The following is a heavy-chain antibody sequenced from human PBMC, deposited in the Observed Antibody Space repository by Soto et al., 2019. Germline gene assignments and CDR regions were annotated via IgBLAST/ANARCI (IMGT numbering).Heavy chain of an antibody. V-gene: IGHV3-74*01. CDR2: IDTDGTTT. D-gene: IGHD5-12*01. CDR1: GFTFSNYV. CDR3: VRDRDGYNF. Sequence: EVQLVESGGNLVEPGGSLRLSCAASGFTFSNYVMHWVRQVPGKGLVWVSRIDTDGTTTHYADSVKGRFTISRDNAKNTLYLQMNSLRVEDAAVYYCVRDRDGYNFCGQGTMVTVSS. J-gene: IGHJ3*01.